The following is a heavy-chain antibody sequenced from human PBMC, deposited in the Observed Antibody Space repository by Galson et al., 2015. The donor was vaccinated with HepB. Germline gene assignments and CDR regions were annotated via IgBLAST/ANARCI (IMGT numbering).Heavy chain of an antibody. V-gene: IGHV1-69*06. D-gene: IGHD1-26*01. CDR1: GGTFSSYA. J-gene: IGHJ6*02. Sequence: SVKVSCKASGGTFSSYAISWVRQAPGQGLEWMGGIIPIFGTANYAQKFQGRVTITADKSTSTAYMELSSLRSEDTAVYYCARVVSGSYYYYGMDVWGQGTTVTVSS. CDR3: ARVVSGSYYYYGMDV. CDR2: IIPIFGTA.